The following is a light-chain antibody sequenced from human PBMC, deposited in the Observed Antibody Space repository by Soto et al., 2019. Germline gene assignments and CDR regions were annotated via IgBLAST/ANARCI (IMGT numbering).Light chain of an antibody. Sequence: DIQMTQSPSSLPASVGDRVTITCRASLRIRNDLGWYQHKPGKAPKRLIYAASSLQSGVPSRFSGSGSGTEFTLTITSLQPDDFATYYCQQYNSYPWTFGQGTKVDIK. V-gene: IGKV1-17*01. CDR2: AAS. J-gene: IGKJ1*01. CDR1: LRIRND. CDR3: QQYNSYPWT.